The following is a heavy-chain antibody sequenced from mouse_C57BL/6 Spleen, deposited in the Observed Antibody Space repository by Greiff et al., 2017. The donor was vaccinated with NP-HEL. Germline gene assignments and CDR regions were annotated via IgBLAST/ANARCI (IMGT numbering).Heavy chain of an antibody. Sequence: VQLQQSGAELVRPGTSVQVSCKASGYAFTNYLIEWVKQRPGQGLEWIGVINPGSGGTNYNEKFKGKATLTADKSSSTAYMQLSSLTSEDSAVYFCARERTWYFDVWGTGTTITVSS. CDR1: GYAFTNYL. CDR2: INPGSGGT. J-gene: IGHJ1*03. CDR3: ARERTWYFDV. V-gene: IGHV1-54*01.